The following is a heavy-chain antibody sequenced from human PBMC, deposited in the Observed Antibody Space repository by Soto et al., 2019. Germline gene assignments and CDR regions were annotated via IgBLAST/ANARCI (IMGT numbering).Heavy chain of an antibody. V-gene: IGHV3-66*01. Sequence: EVQLVESGGGLVQPGGSLRLSCAASGFTVSSNYMSWVRQAPGKGLEWVSVIYSGGSTYYADSVKGRFTISRDNSKNTLYLEMNSRRAEDTAVYYCARLAVAGTEGGFYYYYYGMDVWGQGTTVTVSS. D-gene: IGHD6-19*01. CDR1: GFTVSSNY. CDR2: IYSGGST. CDR3: ARLAVAGTEGGFYYYYYGMDV. J-gene: IGHJ6*02.